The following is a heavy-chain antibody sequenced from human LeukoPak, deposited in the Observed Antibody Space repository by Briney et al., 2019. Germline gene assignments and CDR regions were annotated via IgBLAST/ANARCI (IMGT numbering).Heavy chain of an antibody. D-gene: IGHD3-10*01. V-gene: IGHV1-8*01. Sequence: GASVNVSCKASGYTFTSYDINWVRQATGQGLEWMGGMNPNSGNTGYAQKFQGRVTMTRNTSISTAYMELSSLRSEDTAVYYCARGQLLWFGEGYYFDYWGQGTLVTVSS. CDR2: MNPNSGNT. J-gene: IGHJ4*02. CDR3: ARGQLLWFGEGYYFDY. CDR1: GYTFTSYD.